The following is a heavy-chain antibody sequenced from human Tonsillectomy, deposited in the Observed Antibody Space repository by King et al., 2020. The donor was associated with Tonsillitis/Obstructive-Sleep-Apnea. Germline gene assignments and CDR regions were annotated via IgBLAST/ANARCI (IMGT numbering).Heavy chain of an antibody. Sequence: VQLVESGGGLVQPGGSLRLSCAASGFTFSSYEMNWVRQAPGKGLEWFSYISSSGSTIYYADSLKGRFTISRDNAKNSLYLQMNSLRAEDTAVYYCARGFGRITMIVVVRTRGEYFQHWGQGTLVTVSS. V-gene: IGHV3-48*03. CDR2: ISSSGSTI. J-gene: IGHJ1*01. D-gene: IGHD3-22*01. CDR1: GFTFSSYE. CDR3: ARGFGRITMIVVVRTRGEYFQH.